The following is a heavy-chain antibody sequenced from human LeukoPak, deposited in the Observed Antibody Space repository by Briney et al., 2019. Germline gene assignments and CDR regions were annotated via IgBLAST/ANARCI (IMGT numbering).Heavy chain of an antibody. CDR2: ISYDGSNK. V-gene: IGHV3-30-3*01. CDR1: GFTFSSYA. Sequence: GGSLRLSCAASGFTFSSYAMHWVRQAPGKGLEWVAVISYDGSNKYYADSVKGRFTISRDNSKNTLYLQMNSLRAEDTAVYYCARDLTNWFDPWGQGTLVTVSS. CDR3: ARDLTNWFDP. J-gene: IGHJ5*02.